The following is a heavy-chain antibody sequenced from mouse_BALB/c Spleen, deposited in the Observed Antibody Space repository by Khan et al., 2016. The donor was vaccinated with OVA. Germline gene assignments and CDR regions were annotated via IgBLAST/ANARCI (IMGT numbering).Heavy chain of an antibody. CDR2: ILPGTGST. Sequence: QVQLKESGAELMKPGASVKISCKVTGYTFRSYWMEWVKQRPGHGLEWIGEILPGTGSTYYNEKFKGKATFTADTSSNTAYMQLSMLTSEDSAVYYCARPYDADYWGQGTTLTVSS. D-gene: IGHD2-10*01. CDR1: GYTFRSYW. J-gene: IGHJ2*01. V-gene: IGHV1-9*01. CDR3: ARPYDADY.